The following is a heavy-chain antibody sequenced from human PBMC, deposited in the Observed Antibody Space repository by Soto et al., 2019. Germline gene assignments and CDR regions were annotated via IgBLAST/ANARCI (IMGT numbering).Heavy chain of an antibody. V-gene: IGHV1-3*01. D-gene: IGHD4-17*01. CDR1: GYTFTSYA. J-gene: IGHJ6*02. Sequence: SVKVSCKASGYTFTSYAMHWVRQAPGQRLEWMGWINAGNGNTKYSQKFQGRVTITRDTSASTAYMELSSLRSEDTAVYYCARDLHGEDGMDVWGQGTTVTVSS. CDR3: ARDLHGEDGMDV. CDR2: INAGNGNT.